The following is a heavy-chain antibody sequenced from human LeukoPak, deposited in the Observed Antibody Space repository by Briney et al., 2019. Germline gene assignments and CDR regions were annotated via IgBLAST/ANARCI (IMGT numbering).Heavy chain of an antibody. D-gene: IGHD1-26*01. CDR2: VSLRGLT. V-gene: IGHV4-4*02. CDR1: GVSINDSNW. Sequence: AETLSLTCGASGVSINDSNWWSWVRPPPGQGLEGTGVVSLRGLTSYNSTLRRRFTMSLHESKNQVSLTPTSVTAAATAVYYCSRESGPFTRIGFWGQGALVSVHS. J-gene: IGHJ4*02. CDR3: SRESGPFTRIGF.